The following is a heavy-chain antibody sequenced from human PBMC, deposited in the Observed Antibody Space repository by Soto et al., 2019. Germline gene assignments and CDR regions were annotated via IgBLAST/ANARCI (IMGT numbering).Heavy chain of an antibody. CDR1: GFTFSSSA. J-gene: IGHJ4*02. CDR3: AKTLGLVDPFDY. Sequence: EVQLLESGGGLVQPGGSLRLSCGASGFTFSSSAMSWVRQAPGKGLEWVSSISSSAARTYYPDSVRGRFTISRDNSKNTLSLQMNSLRAEDTAVYYCAKTLGLVDPFDYWGQGTLVTVSS. CDR2: ISSSAART. D-gene: IGHD2-8*02. V-gene: IGHV3-23*01.